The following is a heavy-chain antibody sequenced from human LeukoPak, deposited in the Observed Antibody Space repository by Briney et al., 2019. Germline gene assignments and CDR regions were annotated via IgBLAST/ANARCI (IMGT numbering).Heavy chain of an antibody. Sequence: HPGGSLRLSCAASGFTFSSYAMSWVRQAPGKGLEWVSAISGGGGSTYYADSVKGRFTISRDNSKNTLYLQMNSLRAEDTAVYYCAKFATIFGVVIIPIHNWFDPWGQGTLVTVSS. J-gene: IGHJ5*02. D-gene: IGHD3-3*01. CDR3: AKFATIFGVVIIPIHNWFDP. V-gene: IGHV3-23*01. CDR1: GFTFSSYA. CDR2: ISGGGGST.